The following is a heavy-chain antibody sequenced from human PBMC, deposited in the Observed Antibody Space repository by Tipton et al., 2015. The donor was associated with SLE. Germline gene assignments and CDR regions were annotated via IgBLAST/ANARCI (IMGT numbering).Heavy chain of an antibody. CDR3: TDHDAFDI. V-gene: IGHV3-49*04. Sequence: RSLRLSCTSSGFRFGDYAVSWVRQAPGKGLEWVGFVRGEAYGGTAEYAAAVKGRFTISRDDSKSIAYLQMNSLRAEDTAVYYCTDHDAFDIWGQGTSVTVSS. CDR2: VRGEAYGGTA. J-gene: IGHJ3*02. CDR1: GFRFGDYA.